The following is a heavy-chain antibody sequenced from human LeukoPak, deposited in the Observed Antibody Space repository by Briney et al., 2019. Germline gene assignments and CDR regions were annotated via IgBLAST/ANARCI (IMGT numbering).Heavy chain of an antibody. V-gene: IGHV3-9*03. CDR3: AKAMTTVVTGAFDI. D-gene: IGHD4-23*01. J-gene: IGHJ3*02. Sequence: GRSLRLSCAASGFTFDDYAMHWVRQAPGKGLEWVSGISWNSGSIGYADSVKGRFTISRDNAENSLYLQMNSLRAEDMALYYCAKAMTTVVTGAFDIWGQGTMVTVST. CDR1: GFTFDDYA. CDR2: ISWNSGSI.